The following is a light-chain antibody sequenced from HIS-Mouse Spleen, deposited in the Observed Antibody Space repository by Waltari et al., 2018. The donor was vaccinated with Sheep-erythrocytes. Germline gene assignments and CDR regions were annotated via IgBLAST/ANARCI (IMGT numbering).Light chain of an antibody. J-gene: IGLJ1*01. Sequence: QSALTQPASVSGSPGQSITISCTGTSSDVGGYNYVSWYQQHPGKAPKLKIYEVSNRPSGGSNRFSGSKSDNTASLTISGLQAEDEADYYCSSYTSSSTLYVFGTGTKVTVL. CDR2: EVS. CDR1: SSDVGGYNY. V-gene: IGLV2-14*01. CDR3: SSYTSSSTLYV.